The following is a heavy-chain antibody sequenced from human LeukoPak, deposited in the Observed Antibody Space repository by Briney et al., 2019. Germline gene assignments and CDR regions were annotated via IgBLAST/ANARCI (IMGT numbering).Heavy chain of an antibody. V-gene: IGHV1-8*03. CDR1: GYTFTGYY. Sequence: GASVKVSCKASGYTFTGYYMHWVRQATGQGLEWMGWMNPNSGNTGYAQKFQGRVTITRNTSISTAYMELSSLRSEDTAVYYCARGRHLYSLSVRFDPWGQGTLVTVSS. J-gene: IGHJ5*02. D-gene: IGHD4-11*01. CDR3: ARGRHLYSLSVRFDP. CDR2: MNPNSGNT.